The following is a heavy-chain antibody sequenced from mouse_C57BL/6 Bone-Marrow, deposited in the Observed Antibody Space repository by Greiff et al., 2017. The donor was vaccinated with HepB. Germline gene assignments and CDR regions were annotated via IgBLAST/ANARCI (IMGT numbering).Heavy chain of an antibody. J-gene: IGHJ3*01. V-gene: IGHV1-53*01. D-gene: IGHD2-2*01. CDR2: INPSNGGT. Sequence: VQLQQPGTELVKPGASVKLSCKASGYTFTSYWMHWVKQRPGQGLEWIGNINPSNGGTNYNEKFKSKATLTVDESSSTAYMQLSSLTSEDSAVYYCARAEGWLRRDWFAYWGQGTLVTVSA. CDR3: ARAEGWLRRDWFAY. CDR1: GYTFTSYW.